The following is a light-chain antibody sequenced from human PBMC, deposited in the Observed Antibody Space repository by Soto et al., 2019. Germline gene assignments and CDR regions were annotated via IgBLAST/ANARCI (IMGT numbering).Light chain of an antibody. CDR2: GAS. V-gene: IGKV3-15*01. CDR1: QSVSSN. CDR3: QQYHNWPPMT. Sequence: EIVMTQSPATLSVSPGERVTLSCRASQSVSSNLAWYQQKPGQAPRLLIYGASTRATGIPARLSGGGSETEFTLTISSLQYEDFAVYYCQQYHNWPPMTFGQGTKVEIK. J-gene: IGKJ1*01.